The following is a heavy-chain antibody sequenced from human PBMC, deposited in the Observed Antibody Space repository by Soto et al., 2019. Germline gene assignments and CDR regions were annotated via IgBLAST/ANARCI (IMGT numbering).Heavy chain of an antibody. CDR3: ARESIVATTKIDY. V-gene: IGHV4-31*03. Sequence: PSETLSLTCTVSGGSISSGGYYWSWIRQHPGKGLEWIGYIYYSGSTYYNPSLKSRVTISVDTSKNQFSLKLSSVTAADTAVYYCARESIVATTKIDYWGQGTLVTVSS. J-gene: IGHJ4*02. CDR2: IYYSGST. CDR1: GGSISSGGYY. D-gene: IGHD5-12*01.